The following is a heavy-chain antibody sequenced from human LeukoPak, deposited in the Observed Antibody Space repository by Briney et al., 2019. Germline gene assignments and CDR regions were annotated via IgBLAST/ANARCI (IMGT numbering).Heavy chain of an antibody. CDR1: GFTFSSYG. D-gene: IGHD6-13*01. J-gene: IGHJ4*02. CDR3: ARDAHKRGSSWYDDY. Sequence: GGSLRLSCAASGFTFSSYGMHWVRQAPGKGLEWVAFIRYDGSNKYYADSVKGRITISRDNSKNTLYLQMNSLRAEDTAVYYCARDAHKRGSSWYDDYWGQGTLVTVSS. V-gene: IGHV3-30*02. CDR2: IRYDGSNK.